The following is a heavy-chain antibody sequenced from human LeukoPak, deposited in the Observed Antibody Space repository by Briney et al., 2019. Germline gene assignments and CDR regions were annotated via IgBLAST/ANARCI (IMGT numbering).Heavy chain of an antibody. V-gene: IGHV4-34*01. CDR2: INHSGST. Sequence: SETLSLTCAVYGGSFSGYYWSWIRQPPGKGLEWIEEINHSGSTNYNPSLKSRVTISVDTSKNQFSLKLSSVTAADTAVYYCARESGSYPYYFDYWGQGTLVTVSS. J-gene: IGHJ4*02. D-gene: IGHD1-26*01. CDR3: ARESGSYPYYFDY. CDR1: GGSFSGYY.